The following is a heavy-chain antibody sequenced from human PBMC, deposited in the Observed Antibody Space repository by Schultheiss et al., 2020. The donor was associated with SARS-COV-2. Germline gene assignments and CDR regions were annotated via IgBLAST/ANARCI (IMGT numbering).Heavy chain of an antibody. D-gene: IGHD3-22*01. V-gene: IGHV4-39*01. CDR3: APQQYYYDSSGYYYVAAFDI. CDR1: GGSISSSSYY. CDR2: IYYSGST. J-gene: IGHJ3*02. Sequence: SETLSLTCTVSGGSISSSSYYWGWIRQPPGKGLEWIGSIYYSGSTYYNPSLKSRVTISVDTSKNQFSLKLSSVTAADTAVYYCAPQQYYYDSSGYYYVAAFDIWGQGTMVTVSS.